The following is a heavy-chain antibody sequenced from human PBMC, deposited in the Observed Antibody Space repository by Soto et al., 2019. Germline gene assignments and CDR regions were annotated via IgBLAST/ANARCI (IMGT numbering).Heavy chain of an antibody. CDR3: ARVGGSSSWYYYYGMDV. CDR2: IYTSGST. CDR1: GGSISSYY. V-gene: IGHV4-4*07. J-gene: IGHJ6*02. D-gene: IGHD6-13*01. Sequence: NPSETLSLTCTVSGGSISSYYWSWIRQPAGKGLEWIGRIYTSGSTNYNPSLKSRVTMSVDTSKNQFSLKLSSVTAADTAVYYCARVGGSSSWYYYYGMDVWGQGTTVTVSS.